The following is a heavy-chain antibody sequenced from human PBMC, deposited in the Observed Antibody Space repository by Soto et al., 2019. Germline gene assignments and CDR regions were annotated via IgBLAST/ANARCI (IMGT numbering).Heavy chain of an antibody. CDR3: ARVSITMVRHGMDV. CDR1: GFTFSSYW. CDR2: INSDGSST. Sequence: EVQLVESGGGLVQPGGSLRLSCAASGFTFSSYWMHWVRQAPGKGLVWVSRINSDGSSTSYADSVKGRFTISRDNAKNTLYLQMNSLRAEDTAVYYCARVSITMVRHGMDVWGQGTTVTVSS. D-gene: IGHD3-10*01. V-gene: IGHV3-74*01. J-gene: IGHJ6*02.